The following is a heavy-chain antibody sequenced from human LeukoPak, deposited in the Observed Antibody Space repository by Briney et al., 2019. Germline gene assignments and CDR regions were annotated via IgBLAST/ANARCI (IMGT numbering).Heavy chain of an antibody. CDR3: ARTSAYGSSWHSY. CDR2: ISVYNGNT. J-gene: IGHJ4*02. V-gene: IGHV1-18*01. CDR1: GYTFNNYA. Sequence: VASVEVSCKASGYTFNNYAISWVRQAPGQGLEWMGWISVYNGNTNDAQKFQGRVTVTTDTSTNTAYMELRSLRSDDTAVYYCARTSAYGSSWHSYWGQGTLVTVSS. D-gene: IGHD6-13*01.